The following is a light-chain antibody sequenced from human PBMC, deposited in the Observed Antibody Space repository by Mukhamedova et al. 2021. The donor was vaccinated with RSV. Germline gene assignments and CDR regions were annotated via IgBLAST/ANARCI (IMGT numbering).Light chain of an antibody. CDR1: QSVSSD. Sequence: GERAILSCRASQSVSSDLAWYQQKPGQAPRLLIYGASTRATGFPARFSGSGSGTEFTLTISSLQSEAFAVYYCQPYNNWPRSFGQ. J-gene: IGKJ2*03. CDR2: GAS. V-gene: IGKV3-15*01. CDR3: QPYNNWPRS.